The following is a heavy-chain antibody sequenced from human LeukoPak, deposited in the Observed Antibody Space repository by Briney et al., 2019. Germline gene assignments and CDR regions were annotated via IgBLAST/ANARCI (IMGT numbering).Heavy chain of an antibody. CDR3: AKPLFSSGYD. CDR2: ISTSGSTI. V-gene: IGHV3-48*03. J-gene: IGHJ4*02. CDR1: GFTFSSYE. Sequence: PGGSLRLSCAASGFTFSSYEMNWVRQAPGKGLEWVSYISTSGSTINYADSVKGRFTISRDNAKNSLYLQMNSLRAEDTAVYFCAKPLFSSGYDWGLGTLVTVSS. D-gene: IGHD3-22*01.